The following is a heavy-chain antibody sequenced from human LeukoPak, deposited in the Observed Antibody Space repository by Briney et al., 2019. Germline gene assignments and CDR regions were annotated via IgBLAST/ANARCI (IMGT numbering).Heavy chain of an antibody. CDR2: VSPPGGGT. V-gene: IGHV3-23*01. J-gene: IGHJ4*02. D-gene: IGHD4-17*01. CDR3: AGDHGLYGDYGVVAAAGLDS. Sequence: GGSLRLSCGASGFTFSKHGMNWVRQAPGKGLEWLSGVSPPGGGTYYADSVKGRFTISRDNSKNTLYLQMNRLRSEDSAVYYCAGDHGLYGDYGVVAAAGLDSWGQGTLVTVSS. CDR1: GFTFSKHG.